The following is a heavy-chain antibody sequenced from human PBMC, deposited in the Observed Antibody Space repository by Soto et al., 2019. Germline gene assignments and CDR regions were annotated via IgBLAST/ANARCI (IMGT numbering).Heavy chain of an antibody. D-gene: IGHD6-6*01. CDR2: INPNSGGT. CDR1: GYTFTGYY. V-gene: IGHV1-2*04. Sequence: ASVKVSCKASGYTFTGYYMHWVRQAPGQGLEWMGWINPNSGGTNYAQKFQGWVTMTRDTSISTAYMELSRLRSDDTAVYYCARGTYSSSGNWFDPWGQGTLVTVSS. CDR3: ARGTYSSSGNWFDP. J-gene: IGHJ5*02.